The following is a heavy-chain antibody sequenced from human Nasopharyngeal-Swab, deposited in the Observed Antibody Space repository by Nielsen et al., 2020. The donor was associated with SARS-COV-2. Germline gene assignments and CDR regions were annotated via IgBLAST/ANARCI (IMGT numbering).Heavy chain of an antibody. J-gene: IGHJ4*02. D-gene: IGHD2-21*01. CDR1: GGSISSGSIRSYY. CDR3: MRGHFGGFDS. CDR2: FSYTGIT. V-gene: IGHV4-61*01. Sequence: SETLSLTCTVSGGSISSGSIRSYYWSWIRQPPGKGLEWIGYFSYTGITNYNPSLKSRVTISVDTSLNQFSLKLTSVTTADTAVYFCMRGHFGGFDSWGQGTLVTVSS.